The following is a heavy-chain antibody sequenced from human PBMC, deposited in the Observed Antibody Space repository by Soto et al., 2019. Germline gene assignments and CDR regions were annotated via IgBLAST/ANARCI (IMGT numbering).Heavy chain of an antibody. J-gene: IGHJ4*02. Sequence: WVIQDPGKGLVWVSRINSDGSSTSYADSVKGRFTISRDNAKNTLYLQMNSLRAEDTAVYYCERVNIRGIRLVSAYWGKGTSVPVS. D-gene: IGHD3-3*02. CDR2: INSDGSST. V-gene: IGHV3-74*01. CDR3: ERVNIRGIRLVSAY.